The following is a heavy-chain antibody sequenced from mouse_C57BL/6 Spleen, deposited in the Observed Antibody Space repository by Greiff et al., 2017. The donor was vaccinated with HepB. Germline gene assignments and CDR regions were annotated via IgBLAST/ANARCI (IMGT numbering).Heavy chain of an antibody. CDR2: IYPGGGYT. Sequence: QVQLKESGAELVRPGTSVKMSCKASGYTFTNYWIGWAKQRPGHGLEWIGDIYPGGGYTNYNEKFKGKATLTADKSSSTAYMQFSSLTSEDSAIYYCARNSNYLSYFDYWGQGTTLTVSS. D-gene: IGHD2-5*01. CDR3: ARNSNYLSYFDY. V-gene: IGHV1-63*01. J-gene: IGHJ2*01. CDR1: GYTFTNYW.